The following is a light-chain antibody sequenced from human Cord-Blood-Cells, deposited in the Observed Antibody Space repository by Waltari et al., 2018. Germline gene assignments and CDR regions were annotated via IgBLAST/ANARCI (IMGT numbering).Light chain of an antibody. CDR1: SSDVGGYNY. J-gene: IGLJ2*01. V-gene: IGLV2-14*01. CDR3: SSYTSSSTLV. Sequence: QSALTQPASVSGSPGQSITISCTGTSSDVGGYNYVSWSQQHPGKAPKLMIYEVSNRPSGVSDRFSGSKSGNTASLTISGLQAEDEADYYCSSYTSSSTLVFGGVTKLTVL. CDR2: EVS.